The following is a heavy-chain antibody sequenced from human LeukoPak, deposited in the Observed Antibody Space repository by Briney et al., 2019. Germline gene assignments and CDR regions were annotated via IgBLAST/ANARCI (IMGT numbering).Heavy chain of an antibody. V-gene: IGHV4-30-4*08. D-gene: IGHD3-3*01. Sequence: SETLSLTCTVSGGSISSGDYYWSWIRQPPGKGLEWIGYIYYSGSTYYNPSLKSRVTISVDTSKNQFSLKLSSVTAAGTAVYYCAREGYDFWSGYPNWFGPWGQGTLVTVSS. J-gene: IGHJ5*02. CDR2: IYYSGST. CDR3: AREGYDFWSGYPNWFGP. CDR1: GGSISSGDYY.